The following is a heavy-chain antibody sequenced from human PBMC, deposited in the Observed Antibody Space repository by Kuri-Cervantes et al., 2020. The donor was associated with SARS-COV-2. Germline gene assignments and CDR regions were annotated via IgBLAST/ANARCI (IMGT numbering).Heavy chain of an antibody. CDR1: GFTFSSYS. CDR2: ISSSSSYI. J-gene: IGHJ6*02. CDR3: VKVTTYYDFWSGYSYGMDV. Sequence: GESLKISCAASGFTFSSYSMNWVRQAPGKGLEWVSSISSSSSYIYYADSVKGRFTISRDNAKNSLYLQMNSLRAEDTAVYYCVKVTTYYDFWSGYSYGMDVWGQGTTVTVSS. V-gene: IGHV3-21*01. D-gene: IGHD3-3*01.